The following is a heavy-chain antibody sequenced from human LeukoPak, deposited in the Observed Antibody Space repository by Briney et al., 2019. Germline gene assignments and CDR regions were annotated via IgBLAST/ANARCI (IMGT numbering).Heavy chain of an antibody. D-gene: IGHD2-2*03. CDR1: GFKFSHYA. J-gene: IGHJ4*02. V-gene: IGHV3-30*07. Sequence: PGGSLRLSCVASGFKFSHYAMHWVRQAPGKGLEWVAVISYDGSNKYYADSVKGRFTLSRDDSRNTVYLQLNNLRVEDTAIYYCARASWISTADAVCWGQGTQVTVSS. CDR3: ARASWISTADAVC. CDR2: ISYDGSNK.